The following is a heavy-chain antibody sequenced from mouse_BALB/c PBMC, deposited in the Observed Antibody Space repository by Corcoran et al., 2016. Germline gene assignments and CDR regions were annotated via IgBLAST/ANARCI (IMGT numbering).Heavy chain of an antibody. CDR2: IYPYNYDT. D-gene: IGHD2-2*01. Sequence: EVQLQQSGPELVKPGASVKMSCKASVYTFTIYVMTWVKQKPGQGLEWIGYIYPYNYDTKYNEEFKGKATLTSDKCSSTAYMELRSLTSEDSAVYYCAREVPGGYPFNYWGQGTTLTVSS. CDR1: VYTFTIYV. CDR3: AREVPGGYPFNY. J-gene: IGHJ2*01. V-gene: IGHV1S136*01.